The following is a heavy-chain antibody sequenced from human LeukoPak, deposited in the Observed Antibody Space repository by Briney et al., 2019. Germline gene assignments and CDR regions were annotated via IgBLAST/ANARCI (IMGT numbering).Heavy chain of an antibody. CDR2: ISYDGSNK. CDR1: GFTFSSYA. D-gene: IGHD2-15*01. CDR3: ARGGGVVYFDY. Sequence: PGGSLRLSCAASGFTFSSYAMHWVRQAPGKGLEWVAVISYDGSNKYYADSVKGRFTISRDNSKNTLYLQMNSLRAEDTAVYYCARGGGVVYFDYWGQGTLVTVSS. V-gene: IGHV3-30*04. J-gene: IGHJ4*02.